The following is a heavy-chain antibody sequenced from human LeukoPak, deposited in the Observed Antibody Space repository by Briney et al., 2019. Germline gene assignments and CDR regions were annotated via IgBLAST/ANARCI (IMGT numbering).Heavy chain of an antibody. CDR3: ARPYYYDSRIDP. D-gene: IGHD3-22*01. J-gene: IGHJ5*02. CDR2: MYYSGST. V-gene: IGHV4-30-4*01. Sequence: SQTLSLTCTVSGGSISSGDYYWSWIRQPPGKGLEWIGYMYYSGSTYYNPPLKSRVVISVDTSKNQSSLKLSSVTAADTAVYYCARPYYYDSRIDPWGQGILVTVSS. CDR1: GGSISSGDYY.